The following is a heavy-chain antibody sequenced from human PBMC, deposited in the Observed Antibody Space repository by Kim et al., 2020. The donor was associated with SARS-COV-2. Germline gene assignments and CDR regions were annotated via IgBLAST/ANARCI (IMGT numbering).Heavy chain of an antibody. J-gene: IGHJ4*02. CDR2: ISGSGGTT. D-gene: IGHD1-7*01. CDR3: AKGGNYYYFDY. Sequence: GGSLRLSCAASGITLTSYAMSWVRQAPGKGLEWVSAISGSGGTTYYAHSVKGRFTMSRDNSKNTLYLQMNSLRAEDTAVYYCAKGGNYYYFDYWGQGTL. V-gene: IGHV3-23*01. CDR1: GITLTSYA.